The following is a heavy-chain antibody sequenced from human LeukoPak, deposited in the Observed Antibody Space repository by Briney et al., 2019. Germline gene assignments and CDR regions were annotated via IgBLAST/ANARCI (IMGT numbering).Heavy chain of an antibody. J-gene: IGHJ6*02. CDR1: GGSISSGDYY. CDR3: DRGRRVVPKQTYGMDV. CDR2: IFYRGST. V-gene: IGHV4-30-4*01. D-gene: IGHD2-21*01. Sequence: SQTLSLTCTVSGGSISSGDYYWSWIRQPPGKGLEWIGSIFYRGSTYYNPSPKSRVTISVDTFNNQLCLKLRSVTAADTAVYYCDRGRRVVPKQTYGMDVWGQGTTVTVSS.